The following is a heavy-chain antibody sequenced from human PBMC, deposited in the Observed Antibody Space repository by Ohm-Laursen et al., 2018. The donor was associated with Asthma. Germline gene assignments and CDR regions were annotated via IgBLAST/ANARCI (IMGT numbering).Heavy chain of an antibody. CDR2: ISYDGSNK. J-gene: IGHJ4*02. CDR1: GFTFSSYG. V-gene: IGHV3-30*18. D-gene: IGHD6-6*01. Sequence: SLRLSCTASGFTFSSYGMHWVRQAPGKGLEWVAVISYDGSNKYYADSVEGRFTISRDNSKNTLYLQMNSLRAEDTAVYYCANNGGSSSHLPRGYWGQGTLVTVSS. CDR3: ANNGGSSSHLPRGY.